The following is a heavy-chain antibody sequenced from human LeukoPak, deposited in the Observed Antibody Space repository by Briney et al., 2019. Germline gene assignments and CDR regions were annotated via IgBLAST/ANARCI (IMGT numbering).Heavy chain of an antibody. CDR1: GGTFSSYA. J-gene: IGHJ5*02. Sequence: SVKVSCKASGGTFSSYAISWVRQAPGQGLEWMGGIIPIFGTANYAQKFQGRVTITADESTSTAYMELSSLRSEDTAVYYCARDGARTIFGVVIGRQKNWFDPWGQGTLVTVSS. CDR3: ARDGARTIFGVVIGRQKNWFDP. CDR2: IIPIFGTA. D-gene: IGHD3-3*01. V-gene: IGHV1-69*13.